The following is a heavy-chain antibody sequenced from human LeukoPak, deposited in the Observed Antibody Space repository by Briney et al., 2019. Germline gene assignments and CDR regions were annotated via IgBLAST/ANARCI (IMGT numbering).Heavy chain of an antibody. CDR2: ISSSSGYI. CDR1: GFTFSSYS. J-gene: IGHJ4*02. D-gene: IGHD4-17*01. Sequence: GGSLRLSCAASGFTFSSYSMNWVRQAPGKGLEWVSSISSSSGYIHYADSVKGRFTISRDNAKNSLYLQMNTLRAEDTAVYYCARYNDYGDYVSGYWGRGTLVTVSS. V-gene: IGHV3-21*01. CDR3: ARYNDYGDYVSGY.